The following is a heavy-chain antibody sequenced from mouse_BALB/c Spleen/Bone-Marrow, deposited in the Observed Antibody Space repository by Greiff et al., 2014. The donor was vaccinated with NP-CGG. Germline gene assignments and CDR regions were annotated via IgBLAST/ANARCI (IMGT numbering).Heavy chain of an antibody. Sequence: EVKLVESGGALVQPGGSRKLSCAASGFTFSGYGMAWVRQAPGKGPEWVAFISNLAYSIYYTDTVTGRFTISRENAKNTLYLEMSSLRSEDTAMYYCARETTRGAMDYWGQGTSVTVSS. CDR2: ISNLAYSI. CDR1: GFTFSGYG. CDR3: ARETTRGAMDY. J-gene: IGHJ4*01. V-gene: IGHV5-15*02. D-gene: IGHD2-1*01.